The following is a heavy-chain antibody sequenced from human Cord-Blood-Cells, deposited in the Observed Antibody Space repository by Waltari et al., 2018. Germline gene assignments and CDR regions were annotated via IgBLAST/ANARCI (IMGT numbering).Heavy chain of an antibody. Sequence: QVQLVESGGGVVQPGRSLRLSCAASGFTFSSYAMHWVRQAPGKGMEGVAVISKDGSNKYGADSVKGRFTISRDNSKTALYLQMNSLRAEDTAVYYCARDQVGGTDYWGQGTLVTVSS. D-gene: IGHD3-16*01. CDR1: GFTFSSYA. CDR3: ARDQVGGTDY. J-gene: IGHJ4*02. V-gene: IGHV3-30*04. CDR2: ISKDGSNK.